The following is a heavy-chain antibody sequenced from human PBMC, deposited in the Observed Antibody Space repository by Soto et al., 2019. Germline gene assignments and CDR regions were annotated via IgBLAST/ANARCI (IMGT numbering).Heavy chain of an antibody. V-gene: IGHV3-30-3*01. CDR2: ISYDGSNK. J-gene: IGHJ4*02. D-gene: IGHD2-21*02. CDR3: ASNREVVTAPVYY. Sequence: QVQLVESGGGVVQPGRSLRLSCAASGFTFSSYAMHWVRQAPGKGLEWVAVISYDGSNKYYADSVKGRFTISRDNSKNTLYLQMNSLRAEDTAVYYGASNREVVTAPVYYWGQGTLVTVSS. CDR1: GFTFSSYA.